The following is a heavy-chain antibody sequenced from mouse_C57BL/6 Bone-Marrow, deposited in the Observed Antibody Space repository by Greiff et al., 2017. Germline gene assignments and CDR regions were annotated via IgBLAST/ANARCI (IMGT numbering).Heavy chain of an antibody. CDR3: ARPGAMDY. V-gene: IGHV5-6*02. CDR2: ISSGGSYT. Sequence: DVKLVESGGDLVKPGGSLKLSCAASGFTFSSYGMSWVRQTPDKRLEWVATISSGGSYTYYPDSVKGRFTISRDNAKNTLYLQMSSLKSEDTAMYYCARPGAMDYWGQGTSVTGSS. J-gene: IGHJ4*01. CDR1: GFTFSSYG.